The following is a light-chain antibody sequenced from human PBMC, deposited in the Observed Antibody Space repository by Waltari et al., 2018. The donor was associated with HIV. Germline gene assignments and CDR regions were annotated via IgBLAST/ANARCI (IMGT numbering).Light chain of an antibody. Sequence: QSVLTQPPSASGAPGQRVTISCSGSSSNIGSNYVYWYQQLPGTAPKLLIYRKKQRPSGGPDRFSGSKSDTSASLAISGLRSEDEADYYCAAWTDSRYVVFGGGTKLTVL. CDR2: RKK. J-gene: IGLJ2*01. CDR1: SSNIGSNY. CDR3: AAWTDSRYVV. V-gene: IGLV1-47*01.